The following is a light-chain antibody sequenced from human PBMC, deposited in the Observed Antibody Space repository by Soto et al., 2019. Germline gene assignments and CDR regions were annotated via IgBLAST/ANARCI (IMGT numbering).Light chain of an antibody. V-gene: IGLV2-8*01. J-gene: IGLJ2*01. CDR1: NSDVGGYNY. CDR3: TSFAGSTVV. CDR2: EVT. Sequence: QSVLTQPPSASGSPGQSVTISCTGTNSDVGGYNYVSWYQQHPGEAPKLMIHEVTKRPSGVPDRFSGSKSGNTASLTVSGLQAEDEADYYCTSFAGSTVVFGGGTKVTVL.